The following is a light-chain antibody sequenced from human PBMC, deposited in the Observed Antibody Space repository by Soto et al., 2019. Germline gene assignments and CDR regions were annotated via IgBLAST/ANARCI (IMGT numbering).Light chain of an antibody. Sequence: EIVMTQSPATLSVSPGERATLSCRASQSVSSNLAWYQQKPGQAPRLLIYGASTRATGIPASFSGSGSGTEFTLTVSSLQSEDCAIYYCQHYNTWPFTFGEGTKLQI. CDR1: QSVSSN. V-gene: IGKV3-15*01. CDR3: QHYNTWPFT. J-gene: IGKJ2*01. CDR2: GAS.